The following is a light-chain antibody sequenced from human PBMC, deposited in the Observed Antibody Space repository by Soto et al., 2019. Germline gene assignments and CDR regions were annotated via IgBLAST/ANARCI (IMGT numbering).Light chain of an antibody. Sequence: QSALTQPASVSGSPGQWITISCTGTSSDVGGYNYVSWYQHHPGKAPKLMIYDVTNRPSGVSNRFSGSKSGNTASLTISGLQTEDEADYYCSSYTSSRTHVFGTGTKFTVL. CDR1: SSDVGGYNY. CDR3: SSYTSSRTHV. CDR2: DVT. V-gene: IGLV2-14*03. J-gene: IGLJ1*01.